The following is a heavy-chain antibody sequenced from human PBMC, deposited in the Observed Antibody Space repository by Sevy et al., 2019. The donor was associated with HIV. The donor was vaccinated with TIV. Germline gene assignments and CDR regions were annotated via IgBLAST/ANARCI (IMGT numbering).Heavy chain of an antibody. CDR1: GFNFACYD. CDR3: ARVSGWHLRYGMDV. D-gene: IGHD6-19*01. Sequence: ASVKVSCKGSGFNFACYDIYWVRQATGQGLEWMGWMNTNTGNTGFAQKFQGRVTMTRNTSITTAYMELSNLRSEDTAVYYCARVSGWHLRYGMDVWGQGTTVTVSS. J-gene: IGHJ6*02. CDR2: MNTNTGNT. V-gene: IGHV1-8*02.